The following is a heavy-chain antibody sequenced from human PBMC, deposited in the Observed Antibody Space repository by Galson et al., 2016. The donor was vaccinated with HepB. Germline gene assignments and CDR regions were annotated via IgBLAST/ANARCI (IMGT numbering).Heavy chain of an antibody. D-gene: IGHD3-10*01. CDR1: GFTFSSYG. Sequence: SLRLSCAASGFTFSSYGMHWVRQAPGKGLEWVAVISYDGSNKYYADSVKGRFTISRDNSKNTLFLQVNSLRAEDTAVYYCARNQPLDWFGELPRRHFDNWGQGSLVTVSS. V-gene: IGHV3-30*03. CDR2: ISYDGSNK. J-gene: IGHJ4*02. CDR3: ARNQPLDWFGELPRRHFDN.